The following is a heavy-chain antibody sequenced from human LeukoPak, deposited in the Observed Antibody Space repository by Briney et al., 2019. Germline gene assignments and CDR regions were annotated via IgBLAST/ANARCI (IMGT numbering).Heavy chain of an antibody. CDR3: ASSEQGIAAAGAFAY. D-gene: IGHD6-13*01. Sequence: SETLSLTCTVAGGSISSYYWSWIRQPPGEGLGWIGYIYYSGSTNYNPSIKSRVTISVDTSKTQFSLKLSSVTAADTAVYYCASSEQGIAAAGAFAYWGQGTLVTVSS. CDR1: GGSISSYY. CDR2: IYYSGST. V-gene: IGHV4-59*08. J-gene: IGHJ4*02.